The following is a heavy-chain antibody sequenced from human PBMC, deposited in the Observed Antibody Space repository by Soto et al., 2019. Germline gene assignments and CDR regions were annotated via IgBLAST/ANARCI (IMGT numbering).Heavy chain of an antibody. Sequence: QVQLQESGPGLVKPSQTLSLTCTVSGGSISSGGYYWSWIRQHPGKGLEWIGSIYYSGSTYYNPSRKSRVTTSADTSKNQFSLELRSGTAADTTVYHCARGVLHWGQGTLVTVSS. V-gene: IGHV4-31*03. CDR2: IYYSGST. J-gene: IGHJ4*02. D-gene: IGHD3-16*01. CDR1: GGSISSGGYY. CDR3: ARGVLH.